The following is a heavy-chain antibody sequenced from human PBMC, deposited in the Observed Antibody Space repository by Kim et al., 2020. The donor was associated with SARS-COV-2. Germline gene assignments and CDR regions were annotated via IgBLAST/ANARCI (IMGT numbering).Heavy chain of an antibody. D-gene: IGHD3-9*01. Sequence: KVRFTISRDNAENSLYLQMHSLRAEDTAVYYCARGNYDILTGYYQYFFDHWGQGTLVTVSS. J-gene: IGHJ4*02. CDR3: ARGNYDILTGYYQYFFDH. V-gene: IGHV3-11*06.